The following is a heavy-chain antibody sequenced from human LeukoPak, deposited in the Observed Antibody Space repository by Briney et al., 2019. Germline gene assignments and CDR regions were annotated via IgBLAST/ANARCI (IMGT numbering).Heavy chain of an antibody. V-gene: IGHV3-7*03. CDR1: GFAFRSHW. CDR2: INFDGSEK. CDR3: ARDHVSPGLIFDY. D-gene: IGHD3-16*01. J-gene: IGHJ4*02. Sequence: PGGSLSLSCVVSGFAFRSHWMSWVRQAPGKGLEWVANINFDGSEKHHVDSVKGRFTISRDNAKNSLYLQMNSLRADDTAVYYCARDHVSPGLIFDYWGQGTLVTVSS.